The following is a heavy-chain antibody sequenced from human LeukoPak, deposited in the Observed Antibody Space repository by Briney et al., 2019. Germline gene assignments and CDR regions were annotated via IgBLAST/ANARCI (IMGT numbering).Heavy chain of an antibody. CDR2: IRGGSDFI. D-gene: IGHD2-2*01. Sequence: PGGSLRLSCAASGFTFRDYSMTWVRQAPGKGLEWVSSIRGGSDFIYHADSVKGRFTVSRDNAKNSLYLQMSSLRAEDTAVYYCARDHAGIVLPAAVGAHWGQGTLVTVSS. CDR3: ARDHAGIVLPAAVGAH. CDR1: GFTFRDYS. V-gene: IGHV3-21*01. J-gene: IGHJ4*02.